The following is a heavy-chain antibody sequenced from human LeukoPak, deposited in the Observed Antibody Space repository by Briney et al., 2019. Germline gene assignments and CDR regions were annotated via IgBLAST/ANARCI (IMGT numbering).Heavy chain of an antibody. J-gene: IGHJ4*02. CDR3: ARESGAFSPFGF. Sequence: SATLSLTCAVSGGSITTTNWWSWVRQPPGKGLEWIGEVHLNGATNYNPSLESRFSMSIDKSNNHLSLEVTSVTAADTAMYYCARESGAFSPFGFWGQGTLVTVSS. D-gene: IGHD1-26*01. CDR2: VHLNGAT. CDR1: GGSITTTNW. V-gene: IGHV4-4*02.